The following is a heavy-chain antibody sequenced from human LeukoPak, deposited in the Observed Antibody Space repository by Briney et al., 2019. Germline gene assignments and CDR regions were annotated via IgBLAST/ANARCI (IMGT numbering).Heavy chain of an antibody. V-gene: IGHV1-18*01. Sequence: GASVKVSCKASGYSFSTYTINWMRQAPGQGLEWMGSFAQKFQGRVTMTKDTSTNTAYMELRNLTSDDTAVYYCAVVLGNGWHWDYWGQGTLVSVSS. D-gene: IGHD6-19*01. CDR1: GYSFSTYT. CDR3: AVVLGNGWHWDY. J-gene: IGHJ4*02.